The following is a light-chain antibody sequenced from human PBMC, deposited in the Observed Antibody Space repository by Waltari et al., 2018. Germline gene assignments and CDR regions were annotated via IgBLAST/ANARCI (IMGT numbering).Light chain of an antibody. CDR1: SSNIGAGYD. J-gene: IGLJ3*02. V-gene: IGLV1-40*01. CDR2: GSN. Sequence: QSVLTQPPSVSGAPGQRVTISCTGSSSNIGAGYDVHWYQHLPGTAPKLLIPGSNNRPSGVPDRVSGSRSGTSASLAITGLQAEDEADYYCQSYDSSLSGWVFGGGTKLTVL. CDR3: QSYDSSLSGWV.